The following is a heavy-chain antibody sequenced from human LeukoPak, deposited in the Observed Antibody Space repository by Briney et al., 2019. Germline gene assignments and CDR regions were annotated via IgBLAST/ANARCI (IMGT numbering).Heavy chain of an antibody. CDR1: GGSISSSNYY. J-gene: IGHJ4*02. V-gene: IGHV4-39*07. CDR2: IYYTGST. Sequence: SETLSLTCTVSGGSISSSNYYWGWIRQPPGKGLEWIGSIYYTGSTYYNPSLKSRVTISVDTSRNQFSLKLNSVTAADTAVFYCANTHPERYHATFDDWGQGTLVTVSS. D-gene: IGHD5-24*01. CDR3: ANTHPERYHATFDD.